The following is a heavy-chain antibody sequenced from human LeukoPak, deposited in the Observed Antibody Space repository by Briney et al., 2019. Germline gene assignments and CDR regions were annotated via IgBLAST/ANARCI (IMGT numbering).Heavy chain of an antibody. CDR2: ISWNSGSI. V-gene: IGHV3-9*01. J-gene: IGHJ4*02. Sequence: GRSLRLSCAASEFTFDDYAMHWVRQAPGKGLEWVSGISWNSGSIGYADSVKGRFTISRDNAKNSLYLQMNSLRAEDTALYYCAKGNYYDSSGYYAEKDYYFDYWGQGTLVTVSS. D-gene: IGHD3-22*01. CDR1: EFTFDDYA. CDR3: AKGNYYDSSGYYAEKDYYFDY.